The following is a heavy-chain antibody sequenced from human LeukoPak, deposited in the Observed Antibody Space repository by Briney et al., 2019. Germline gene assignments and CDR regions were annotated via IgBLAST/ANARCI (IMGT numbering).Heavy chain of an antibody. Sequence: GGSLRLSCAASGFTFSSYGMHWVRPAPGKGLEWVAVISYDGSNKYYADSVKGRFTISRDNSRNTLYLQMNSLRAEDTAVYYCANSYYYGSGSSYGMDVWGQGTTVTVSS. V-gene: IGHV3-30*18. CDR3: ANSYYYGSGSSYGMDV. CDR2: ISYDGSNK. CDR1: GFTFSSYG. J-gene: IGHJ6*02. D-gene: IGHD3-10*01.